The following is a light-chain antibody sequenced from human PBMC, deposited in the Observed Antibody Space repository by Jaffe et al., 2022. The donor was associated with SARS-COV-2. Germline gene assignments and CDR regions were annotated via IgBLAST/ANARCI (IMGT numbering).Light chain of an antibody. V-gene: IGKV3-20*01. Sequence: EIVLTQSPGTLSLSPGGRASLSCRASQGVTNYLAWYQQKPGQAPRLLIYGASSRATGIPDRFSGSGSGTDFTLTISRLEPEDFAVYYCQQYSSLPQTFGQGTKVEIK. J-gene: IGKJ1*01. CDR3: QQYSSLPQT. CDR2: GAS. CDR1: QGVTNY.